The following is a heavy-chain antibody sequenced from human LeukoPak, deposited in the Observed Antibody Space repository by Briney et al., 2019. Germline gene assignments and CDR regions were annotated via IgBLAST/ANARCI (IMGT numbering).Heavy chain of an antibody. V-gene: IGHV3-23*01. D-gene: IGHD2-15*01. CDR2: ISGSGGST. Sequence: GGSLRLSCAASGFTFSSYAMSWVRQAPGKGLEWVSAISGSGGSTYYADSVKGRFTISRDNSKNTLYLQMNSLRAEDTAVYYCARDPDCSGCSERGLDHWGQGTLVTVSS. CDR3: ARDPDCSGCSERGLDH. J-gene: IGHJ4*02. CDR1: GFTFSSYA.